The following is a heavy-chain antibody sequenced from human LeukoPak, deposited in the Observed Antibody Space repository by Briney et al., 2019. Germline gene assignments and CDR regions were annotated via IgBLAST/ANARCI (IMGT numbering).Heavy chain of an antibody. CDR2: RFWNGRQE. V-gene: IGHV3-9*01. J-gene: IGHJ6*02. CDR3: IKDVTPGGADV. D-gene: IGHD4-17*01. CDR1: GFTICDYA. Sequence: GGSLRLSCGGSGFTICDYAMHWVRHAPGKGLEWVSGRFWNGRQEGHADSVKGRFAISRDFAKNSLYLQMNSLRPEDTAVYYCIKDVTPGGADVWGRGTTVIVSS.